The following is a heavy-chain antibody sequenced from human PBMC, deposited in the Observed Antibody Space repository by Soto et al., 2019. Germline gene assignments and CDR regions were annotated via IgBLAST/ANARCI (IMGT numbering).Heavy chain of an antibody. J-gene: IGHJ6*02. CDR2: IIPIFGTA. CDR1: GGTFSIYA. CDR3: ARDSLTYYYGSGSSNMDV. V-gene: IGHV1-69*13. Sequence: SVKVSCKASGGTFSIYAISWVRQAPGQGLEWMGGIIPIFGTANYAQKFQGRVTITADESTSTAYMELSSLRSEDTAVYYCARDSLTYYYGSGSSNMDVWGQGTTVTVS. D-gene: IGHD3-10*01.